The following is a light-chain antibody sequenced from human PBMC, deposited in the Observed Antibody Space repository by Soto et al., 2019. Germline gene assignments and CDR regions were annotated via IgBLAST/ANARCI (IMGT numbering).Light chain of an antibody. CDR1: QTIYSN. J-gene: IGKJ1*01. CDR2: RAS. Sequence: IVMTQSPATLSVSPGERATLSCRAGQTIYSNVAWYQQRPGQAPRLLIYRASTRATGVLARFSGSGSGTEFTLTISGLQSADLALYYCQQYKNLWTFGQGTKVEIK. CDR3: QQYKNLWT. V-gene: IGKV3-15*01.